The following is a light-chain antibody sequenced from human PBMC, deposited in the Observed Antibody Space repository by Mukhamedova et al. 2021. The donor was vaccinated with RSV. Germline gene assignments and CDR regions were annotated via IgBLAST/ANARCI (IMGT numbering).Light chain of an antibody. CDR3: MQGLKNPIT. V-gene: IGKV2-28*01. J-gene: IGKJ5*01. Sequence: YMGKPGQPPQLLIYLGSSRPSGVPARFSAGGSGPDFTLKISRVESEDVGVYYCMQGLKNPITFAQGTRLEFK. CDR2: LGS.